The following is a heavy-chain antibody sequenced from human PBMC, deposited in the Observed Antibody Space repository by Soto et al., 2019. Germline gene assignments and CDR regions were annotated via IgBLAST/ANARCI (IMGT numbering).Heavy chain of an antibody. CDR1: GDNISSNRAA. CDR3: ARESASPIAVAGTCSLDY. D-gene: IGHD6-19*01. J-gene: IGHJ4*02. V-gene: IGHV6-1*01. Sequence: PSQTLSLTCAISGDNISSNRAAWNWIRQSPSRGLEWLGRTYYRSKWYDDYAVSVKGRITINPDTSKNQFSLHLNSVTPEDTAVYYCARESASPIAVAGTCSLDYWGQGTLVTVSS. CDR2: TYYRSKWYD.